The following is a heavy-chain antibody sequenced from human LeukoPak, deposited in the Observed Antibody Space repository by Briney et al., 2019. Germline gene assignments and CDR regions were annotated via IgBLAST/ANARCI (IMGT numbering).Heavy chain of an antibody. Sequence: GVSVKVSCKASGYTFTSYYMHWVRQAPGQGLEWMGIINPSGGSTSYAQKFQGRVTMTRDMSTSTVYMELSSLRSEDTAVYYCARDHREYDFWNGYYYIGFDPWGQGTLVTVSS. CDR1: GYTFTSYY. V-gene: IGHV1-46*01. CDR2: INPSGGST. J-gene: IGHJ5*02. D-gene: IGHD3-3*01. CDR3: ARDHREYDFWNGYYYIGFDP.